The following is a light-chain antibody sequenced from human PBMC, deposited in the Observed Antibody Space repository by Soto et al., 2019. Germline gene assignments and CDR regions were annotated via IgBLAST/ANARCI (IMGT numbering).Light chain of an antibody. Sequence: DIQLTQSPSFLSASVGDRVTITCRASQGISSYLAWYQQRPGKAPKLLIYAASTLQSGVPSRFSGSGSGTEFTLTISSLQPEDFATYSCQQSYSTTWTFGQGTKVDNK. CDR2: AAS. CDR3: QQSYSTTWT. J-gene: IGKJ1*01. CDR1: QGISSY. V-gene: IGKV1-9*01.